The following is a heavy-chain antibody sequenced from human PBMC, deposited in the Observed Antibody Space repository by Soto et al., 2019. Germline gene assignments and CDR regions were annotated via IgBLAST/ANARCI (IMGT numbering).Heavy chain of an antibody. CDR1: GGTFSSYA. D-gene: IGHD2-2*01. Sequence: SVKVSCKASGGTFSSYAISWVRQAPGQGLEWMGGIIPIFGTANYAQRFQGRVTITADESTSTAYMELSSLRSEDTAVYYCALSTSTSFGYYYYYGMDVWGQGTTVTVSS. V-gene: IGHV1-69*13. CDR3: ALSTSTSFGYYYYYGMDV. J-gene: IGHJ6*02. CDR2: IIPIFGTA.